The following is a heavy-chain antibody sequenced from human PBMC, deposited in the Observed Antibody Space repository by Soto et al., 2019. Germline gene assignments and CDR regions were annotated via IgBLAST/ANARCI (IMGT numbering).Heavy chain of an antibody. CDR2: ISAYNGNT. CDR3: ATDIVVVPAATYPHDYYYYYGMDV. CDR1: GYTFTSYG. D-gene: IGHD2-2*01. J-gene: IGHJ6*02. V-gene: IGHV1-18*01. Sequence: ASVKVSCKASGYTFTSYGISWVRQAPGQGLEWMGWISAYNGNTNYAQKLQGRVTMTTDTSTRTAYMELRSLRSDDTAVYYCATDIVVVPAATYPHDYYYYYGMDVWGQGTTVTVSS.